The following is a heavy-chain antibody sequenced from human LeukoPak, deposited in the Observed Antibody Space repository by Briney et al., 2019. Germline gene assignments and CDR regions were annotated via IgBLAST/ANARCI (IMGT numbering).Heavy chain of an antibody. Sequence: ASVKVSCKASGYTFTSYYMHWVRQAPGQGLEWMGIINPSGGSTSYAQKFQGRVTMTRDTSTSTVYMELSSLRSEDTAVYYCARESAGARLASYSSSWYRVYGMDVWGQGTTVTVSS. D-gene: IGHD6-13*01. CDR3: ARESAGARLASYSSSWYRVYGMDV. CDR1: GYTFTSYY. J-gene: IGHJ6*02. V-gene: IGHV1-46*01. CDR2: INPSGGST.